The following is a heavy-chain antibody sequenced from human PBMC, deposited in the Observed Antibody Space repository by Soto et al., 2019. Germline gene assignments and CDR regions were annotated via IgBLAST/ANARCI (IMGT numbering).Heavy chain of an antibody. CDR3: ARGAAAVDY. CDR1: GGSISSGGYS. Sequence: SETLSLTCAVSGGSISSGGYSWSWIRQPPGKGLEWIGYIYQSGSTYYTASLKSRVTISVDRSKNQFSLKLSSVTAADTAVYYCARGAAAVDYWGQGTLVTVSS. D-gene: IGHD2-2*01. V-gene: IGHV4-30-2*02. J-gene: IGHJ4*02. CDR2: IYQSGST.